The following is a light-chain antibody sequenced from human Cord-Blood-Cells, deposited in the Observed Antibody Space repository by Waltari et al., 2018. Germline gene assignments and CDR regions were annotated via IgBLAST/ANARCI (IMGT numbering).Light chain of an antibody. CDR1: SSDAGGYNY. CDR3: SSYTSSSTWV. CDR2: DVS. V-gene: IGLV2-14*03. Sequence: QSALTQPASVSGSPGQSTTISCTGTSSDAGGYNYVSWYQQHPGKAPKLMIYDVSNRPSGVSNRFSSSKSGNTASLTISGLQAEDEADYYCSSYTSSSTWVFGGGTKLTVL. J-gene: IGLJ3*02.